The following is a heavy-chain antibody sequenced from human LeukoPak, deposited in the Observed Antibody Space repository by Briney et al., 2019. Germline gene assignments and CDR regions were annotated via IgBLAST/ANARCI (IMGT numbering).Heavy chain of an antibody. CDR1: GFTFSSYG. D-gene: IGHD5-18*01. V-gene: IGHV3-23*01. J-gene: IGHJ4*02. CDR3: ARVLNTAIDY. CDR2: ISGTGGTT. Sequence: PGGSLRLSCAASGFTFSSYGMSWVRQAPGKGLEWVSAISGTGGTTYYADSVKGRFTISRDNAKNSLYLQMNSLRAEDTAVYYCARVLNTAIDYWGQGTLVTVSS.